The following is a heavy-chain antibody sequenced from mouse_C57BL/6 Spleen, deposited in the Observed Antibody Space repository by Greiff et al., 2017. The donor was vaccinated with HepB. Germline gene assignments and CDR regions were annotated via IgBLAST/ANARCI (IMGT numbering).Heavy chain of an antibody. CDR1: GYSFTDYN. V-gene: IGHV1-39*01. D-gene: IGHD4-1*01. CDR2: INPNYGTT. J-gene: IGHJ4*01. CDR3: TRPLTGNAMDD. Sequence: VQLKQSGPELVKPGASVKITCKVSGYSFTDYNMNWVKQSNGKSLEWIGVINPNYGTTSYNQKFKGKATLTVDQSSSTAYMQLNSLTSEDSADYYCTRPLTGNAMDDWGQGTSVTVSS.